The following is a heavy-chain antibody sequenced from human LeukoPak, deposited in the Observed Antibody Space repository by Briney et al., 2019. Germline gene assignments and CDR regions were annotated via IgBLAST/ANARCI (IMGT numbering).Heavy chain of an antibody. CDR3: ARTSMVTSVMDI. J-gene: IGHJ3*02. V-gene: IGHV3-13*04. Sequence: PGGFLRLSCAASGFTFSSYDMHWVRQATGKGLEWISAIDTAGNTFYPGSVRGRFTISRENAKNSLYLQMNNVRAGDTAVYYCARTSMVTSVMDIWGQGTMVTVSS. CDR1: GFTFSSYD. D-gene: IGHD5-18*01. CDR2: IDTAGNT.